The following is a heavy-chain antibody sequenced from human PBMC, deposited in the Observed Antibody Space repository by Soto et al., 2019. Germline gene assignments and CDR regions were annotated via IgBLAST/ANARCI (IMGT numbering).Heavy chain of an antibody. CDR1: GFTFSEYD. CDR3: TRTDTGGTYFEF. V-gene: IGHV3-33*08. J-gene: IGHJ4*02. Sequence: QVQLVDSGGGVVQPAMSLRLSCADSGFTFSEYDMHWVRQAPGKGLEWVALISYLGTKTDYAYSGKGLSTISSDNFKNTVSLQMEILRAEDSAVYFCTRTDTGGTYFEFWGRGTLVTVSS. CDR2: ISYLGTKT. D-gene: IGHD3-16*01.